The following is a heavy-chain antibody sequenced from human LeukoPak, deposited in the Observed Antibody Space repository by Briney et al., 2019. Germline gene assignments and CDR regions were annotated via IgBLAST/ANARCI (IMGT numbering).Heavy chain of an antibody. CDR2: INHSGSA. V-gene: IGHV4-34*01. D-gene: IGHD3-10*01. Sequence: SETLSLTCAVYGGSFSDYYWSWIRQPPGKGLEWIGEINHSGSANYNPSLKSRVTISVDMSKNQFSLKLISVTAADTAVYYCARGYGSGSYNWFDPWGQGTLVTVSS. CDR3: ARGYGSGSYNWFDP. J-gene: IGHJ5*02. CDR1: GGSFSDYY.